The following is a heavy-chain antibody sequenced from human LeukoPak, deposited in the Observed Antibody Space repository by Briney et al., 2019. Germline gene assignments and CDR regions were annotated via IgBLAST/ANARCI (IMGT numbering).Heavy chain of an antibody. V-gene: IGHV1-69*01. D-gene: IGHD3-22*01. Sequence: ASVNVFCTASGGTFSSYAISWVRQAPGQGLEWMGGIIPIFGTANYAQKFQGRVTITADESTSTAYMELSSLRSEDTAVYYCASAPLHYYDSPEADYWGQGTLVTVSS. CDR3: ASAPLHYYDSPEADY. J-gene: IGHJ4*02. CDR2: IIPIFGTA. CDR1: GGTFSSYA.